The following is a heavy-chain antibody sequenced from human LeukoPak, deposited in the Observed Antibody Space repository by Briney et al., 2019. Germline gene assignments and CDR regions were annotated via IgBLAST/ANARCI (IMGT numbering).Heavy chain of an antibody. CDR1: GGSISGYY. D-gene: IGHD1-26*01. V-gene: IGHV4-34*01. CDR2: INHSGST. J-gene: IGHJ5*02. CDR3: ARGDVGATAVPFDP. Sequence: SETLSPTCSVSGGSISGYYWTWIRQPPGKGLEWIGEINHSGSTNYNPSLKSRVTISVDTSKNQFSLKLTSVTAADTAVYYCARGDVGATAVPFDPWGQGTLVTVSS.